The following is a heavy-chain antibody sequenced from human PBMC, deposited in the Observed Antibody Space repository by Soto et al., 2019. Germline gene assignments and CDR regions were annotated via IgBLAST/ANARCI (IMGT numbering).Heavy chain of an antibody. D-gene: IGHD6-19*01. V-gene: IGHV3-9*01. CDR3: AKDIHAVAGREFDY. J-gene: IGHJ4*02. Sequence: DVQLVESGGGLVQPGRSLRLSCAASGFTFDDYAMHWVRQAPVKGLEWVSGIGGNSGSIGYADSVKGRFTISRDNAKNSLYIQMNSLRDEDTALYYCAKDIHAVAGREFDYWGQGTLVTVSS. CDR2: IGGNSGSI. CDR1: GFTFDDYA.